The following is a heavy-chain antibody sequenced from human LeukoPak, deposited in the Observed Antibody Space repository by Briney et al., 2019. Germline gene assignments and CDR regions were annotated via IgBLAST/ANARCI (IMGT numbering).Heavy chain of an antibody. D-gene: IGHD6-13*01. V-gene: IGHV4-34*01. CDR2: MNHSGST. CDR1: GGSFSGYY. CDR3: ARVAWAAAGNNWFDP. J-gene: IGHJ5*02. Sequence: SETLSLTCAVYGGSFSGYYWSWIRQPPGKGLEWIGEMNHSGSTNYNPSPKSRVTISVDTSKNQFSLKLSSVTAADTAVYYCARVAWAAAGNNWFDPWGQGTLVTVSS.